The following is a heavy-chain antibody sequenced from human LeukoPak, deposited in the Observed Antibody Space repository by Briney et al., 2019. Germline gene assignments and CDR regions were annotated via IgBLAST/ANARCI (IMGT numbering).Heavy chain of an antibody. Sequence: PSQTLSLTCTVSGGSISSYYWSWIRQPPGKGLEWIGYIQTSGSTNYNPSLKSRVTISVDTSKNQYSLKLSSVTAADTAVYYCARQGYCDSSGYYYWGQGTLVTVSS. CDR1: GGSISSYY. CDR2: IQTSGST. CDR3: ARQGYCDSSGYYY. D-gene: IGHD3-22*01. J-gene: IGHJ4*02. V-gene: IGHV4-4*09.